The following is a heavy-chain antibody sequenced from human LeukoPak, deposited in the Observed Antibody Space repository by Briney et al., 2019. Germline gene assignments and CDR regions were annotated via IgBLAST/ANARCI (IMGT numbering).Heavy chain of an antibody. CDR3: ARGLGYSYCVHYYMDV. D-gene: IGHD5-18*01. Sequence: ASVKVSCKASGYTFTSNDINWVRQASGEGLEWMGWMNPNSGNTGYAQKFQGRVTMTRNTSISTAYMELSSLRSEDTAVYYCARGLGYSYCVHYYMDVWGKGTTVTVSS. CDR1: GYTFTSND. V-gene: IGHV1-8*01. J-gene: IGHJ6*03. CDR2: MNPNSGNT.